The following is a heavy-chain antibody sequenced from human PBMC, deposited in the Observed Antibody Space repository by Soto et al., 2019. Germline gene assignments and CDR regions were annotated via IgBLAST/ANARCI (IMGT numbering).Heavy chain of an antibody. CDR2: IDWDDDK. Sequence: SGPTLVNPTQTLTLTCTFSGFSLSPSGMCVSWIRQPPGKALEWLAHIDWDDDKYYSTSLKTRLTISKDTSKNQVVLTMTNMDLVYTATYYRALSDIVIVTFEYWGQGALVNVSS. CDR3: ALSDIVIVTFEY. J-gene: IGHJ4*02. D-gene: IGHD5-18*01. V-gene: IGHV2-70*01. CDR1: GFSLSPSGMC.